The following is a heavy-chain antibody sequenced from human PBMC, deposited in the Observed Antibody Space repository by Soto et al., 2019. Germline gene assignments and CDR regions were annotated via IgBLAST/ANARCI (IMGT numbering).Heavy chain of an antibody. D-gene: IGHD3-22*01. CDR3: AKNPGYYYDSTGYHFDV. V-gene: IGHV3-23*01. J-gene: IGHJ5*02. Sequence: GGSLRLSCAASGFTFSSYAMNWVRQAPGKGLEWVSVISGSGDSTYYADSVKGRFTISRDNSKNTLYLQMNSLRTEDTAVYYCAKNPGYYYDSTGYHFDVWGQRSLVTVSS. CDR1: GFTFSSYA. CDR2: ISGSGDST.